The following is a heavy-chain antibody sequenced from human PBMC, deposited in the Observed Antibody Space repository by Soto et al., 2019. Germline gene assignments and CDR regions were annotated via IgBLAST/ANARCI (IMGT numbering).Heavy chain of an antibody. V-gene: IGHV4-34*01. Sequence: SETLSLTFAVYGGSFRGYYWSWIRQPPGQGLEWIGEINHSGSTNYNPSLKSRVTISVDTSKNQFSLKLSSVTAADTAVYYCARVSIVVVVAAPANDAFDIWGQGTMVTVSS. CDR2: INHSGST. CDR1: GGSFRGYY. CDR3: ARVSIVVVVAAPANDAFDI. D-gene: IGHD2-15*01. J-gene: IGHJ3*02.